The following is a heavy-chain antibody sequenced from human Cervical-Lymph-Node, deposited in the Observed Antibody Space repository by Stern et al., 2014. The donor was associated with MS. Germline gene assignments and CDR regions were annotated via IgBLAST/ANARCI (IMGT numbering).Heavy chain of an antibody. CDR1: GGSISSRY. J-gene: IGHJ4*02. Sequence: QLQLQESGPGLVKPSETLSLTCAVSGGSISSRYWGWIRQPPGKGLEWIGLISHSGDTKYNPSLKSRVTISLETSKNQFSPKVTSLTAADTAVYYCARLSTAVDFWGQGTLVTVSS. CDR3: ARLSTAVDF. V-gene: IGHV4-59*08. CDR2: ISHSGDT.